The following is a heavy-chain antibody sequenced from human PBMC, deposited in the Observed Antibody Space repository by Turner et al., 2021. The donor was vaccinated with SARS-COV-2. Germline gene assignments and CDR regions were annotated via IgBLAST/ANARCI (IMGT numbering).Heavy chain of an antibody. CDR3: ARERRGYYAEY. D-gene: IGHD3-3*01. V-gene: IGHV3-30-3*01. CDR1: GFTFSDFA. J-gene: IGHJ4*02. CDR2: ISYDGSNQ. Sequence: QVQLVESGGGVVQPGRSLRLSCAASGFTFSDFAMHWVRQAPGKGLEWVALISYDGSNQYYADSVKSRFTISRDDSKNTLYLQMNSLSAEDTAVYHCARERRGYYAEYWGQGSLVTVSS.